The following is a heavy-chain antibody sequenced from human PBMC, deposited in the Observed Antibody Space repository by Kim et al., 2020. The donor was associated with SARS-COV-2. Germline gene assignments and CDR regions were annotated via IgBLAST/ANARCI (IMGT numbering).Heavy chain of an antibody. J-gene: IGHJ4*02. D-gene: IGHD3-10*01. CDR3: ARYGSGSYPRFDS. Sequence: YTPFFRSRVTISGDTSKNQFSLNLPSVTAADTALYYCARYGSGSYPRFDSWGQGTLVTVSS. V-gene: IGHV4-59*01.